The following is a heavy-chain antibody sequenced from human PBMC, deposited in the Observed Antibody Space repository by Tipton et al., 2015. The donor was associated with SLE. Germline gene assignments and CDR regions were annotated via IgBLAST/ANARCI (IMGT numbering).Heavy chain of an antibody. CDR3: ARDPISGSYLDY. CDR2: ISSGSSYT. V-gene: IGHV3-11*06. D-gene: IGHD1-26*01. J-gene: IGHJ4*02. CDR1: GFSFSNYY. Sequence: SLRLSCAASGFSFSNYYMSWIRQAPGKGLEWVSYISSGSSYTDYADSVKGRFTISRDNSKNTLYLQMNSLRAEDTAVYYCARDPISGSYLDYWGQGTLVTVSS.